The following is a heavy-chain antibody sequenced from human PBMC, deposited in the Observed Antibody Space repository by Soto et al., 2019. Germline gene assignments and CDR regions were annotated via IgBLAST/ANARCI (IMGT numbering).Heavy chain of an antibody. Sequence: LSLTCAFYGGSFDDFYWSWVRQSPGKGLEWVGEISHDGGTNYSPSLASRVSISVDTSKNQFSLHLRSVTAADTGLYYCARGQLVWYGDLTPYHRDMDVWGQGTTVTV. CDR1: GGSFDDFY. J-gene: IGHJ6*02. CDR3: ARGQLVWYGDLTPYHRDMDV. CDR2: ISHDGGT. D-gene: IGHD3-10*01. V-gene: IGHV4-34*01.